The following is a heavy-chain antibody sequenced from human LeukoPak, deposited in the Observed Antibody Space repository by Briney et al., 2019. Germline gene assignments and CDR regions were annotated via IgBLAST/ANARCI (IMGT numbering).Heavy chain of an antibody. D-gene: IGHD5-18*01. CDR2: ISYDGRNK. Sequence: GGSLRLSCAASGFTFSRFGMHWVRQAPGKGLEWVAVISYDGRNKYYGDSVKGRFIISRDDSKNTLYLQMNSLRGEDTAMYYCVKELLGYSFGDYWGQGTLVTVSS. CDR1: GFTFSRFG. CDR3: VKELLGYSFGDY. J-gene: IGHJ4*02. V-gene: IGHV3-30*18.